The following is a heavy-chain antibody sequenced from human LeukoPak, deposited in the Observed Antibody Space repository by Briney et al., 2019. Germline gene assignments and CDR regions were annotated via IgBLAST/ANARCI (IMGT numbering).Heavy chain of an antibody. Sequence: GRSLRLSCAVSGFTSDDHAMHWVRQASGKGLEWVAGIMWRSGSTGYGDSVKGRFTISRDNAKNSLYLQMNSLRAEDTAVYYCARDSWGRLLPPHFDYWGQGTLVTVSS. D-gene: IGHD3-16*01. V-gene: IGHV3-9*02. CDR3: ARDSWGRLLPPHFDY. CDR1: GFTSDDHA. CDR2: IMWRSGST. J-gene: IGHJ4*02.